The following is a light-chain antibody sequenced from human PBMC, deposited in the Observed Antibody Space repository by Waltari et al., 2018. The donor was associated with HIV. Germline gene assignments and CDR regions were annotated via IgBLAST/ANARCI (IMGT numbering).Light chain of an antibody. V-gene: IGKV1-5*03. J-gene: IGKJ1*01. CDR3: QQYSSYRT. Sequence: DIQMTQSPSTLSASVGDRVTITCRASQSISTWLAWYQQTPGKAPKLLIYNASILQNGVPSRFSGSGSGTEFTLTISSLQPDDFGNYYCQQYSSYRTFGQGTRVEIK. CDR1: QSISTW. CDR2: NAS.